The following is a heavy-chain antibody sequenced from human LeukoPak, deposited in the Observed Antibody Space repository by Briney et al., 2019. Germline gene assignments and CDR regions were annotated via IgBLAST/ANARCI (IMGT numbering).Heavy chain of an antibody. J-gene: IGHJ4*02. CDR3: ARVGAYCTSTSCLDY. CDR1: GGTLSSYA. CDR2: IIPIFGTA. D-gene: IGHD2-2*01. V-gene: IGHV1-69*05. Sequence: ASVKVSCKASGGTLSSYAISWVRQAPGQGLEWMGGIIPIFGTANYAQKFQGRVTITTDESTSTAYMELSSLRSEDTAVYYCARVGAYCTSTSCLDYWGQGTLVTVSS.